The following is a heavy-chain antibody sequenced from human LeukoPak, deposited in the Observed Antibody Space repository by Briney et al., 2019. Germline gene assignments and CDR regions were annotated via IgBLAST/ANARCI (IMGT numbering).Heavy chain of an antibody. Sequence: ASVKVSCKASGYTFTGYYMHWVRQAPGQGLEWMGWINPNSGDTNFAQKFQGRVTMTRDTSISTAFMELNILRSDDTAVYYCARGPVTPIQNWFDPWGQGTLVIVS. V-gene: IGHV1-2*02. CDR1: GYTFTGYY. J-gene: IGHJ5*02. D-gene: IGHD4-17*01. CDR3: ARGPVTPIQNWFDP. CDR2: INPNSGDT.